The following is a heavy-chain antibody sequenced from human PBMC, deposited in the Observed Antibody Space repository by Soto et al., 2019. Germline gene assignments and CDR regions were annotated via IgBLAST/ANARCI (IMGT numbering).Heavy chain of an antibody. J-gene: IGHJ4*02. CDR1: GFTFNTYA. CDR3: ARYRSDGSASFDS. Sequence: GGSLRLSCAASGFTFNTYAMTWVRQTPGKGLEWVSFITTRGARTYYADPVRGRFTISTDSSRNTLYLQMNSLRPDDTAVYFCARYRSDGSASFDSWGQGTRVTVSS. V-gene: IGHV3-23*01. CDR2: ITTRGART. D-gene: IGHD3-9*01.